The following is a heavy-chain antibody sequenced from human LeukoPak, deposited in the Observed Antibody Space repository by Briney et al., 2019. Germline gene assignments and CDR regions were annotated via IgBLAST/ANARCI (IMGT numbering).Heavy chain of an antibody. CDR3: ARDGQLGRSWAFDI. CDR2: IKQDGSEK. V-gene: IGHV3-7*01. D-gene: IGHD6-6*01. J-gene: IGHJ3*02. CDR1: GFTFSSYW. Sequence: GGSLRLSCAASGFTFSSYWMSWVRQAPGKGLEWVANIKQDGSEKYYVDSVKGRFTISRDNAKNSLYLQMNSLRAEDTAVYYCARDGQLGRSWAFDIWGQGTMVIVSS.